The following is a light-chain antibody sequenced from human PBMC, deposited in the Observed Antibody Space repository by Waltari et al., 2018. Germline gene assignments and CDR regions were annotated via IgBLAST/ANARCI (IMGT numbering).Light chain of an antibody. CDR3: QQYSSFPLT. Sequence: DIQVTQSPSSLSASVGDRVTINCRASQDIINYLAWFQQKPGKPPKSLIYSASSMHRGVSDRFSGSGSGTEFTLTITSLQPEDVATYYCQQYSSFPLTFGPGTKVGIK. CDR1: QDIINY. J-gene: IGKJ3*01. CDR2: SAS. V-gene: IGKV1-16*01.